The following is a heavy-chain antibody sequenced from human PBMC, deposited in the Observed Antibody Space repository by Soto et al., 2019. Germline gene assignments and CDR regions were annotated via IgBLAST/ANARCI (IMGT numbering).Heavy chain of an antibody. Sequence: QVQLQESGPGLVKPSQTLSLTCTVSGGSISSGGYYWSWIRQHPGKGLEWIGYIYYSGSTYYNPPVQSRVTLSVHTSKNQFSPQLSHVTAAATAVSYCARVVTMVRGLKMFDPWGQGTLVTVSS. CDR1: GGSISSGGYY. V-gene: IGHV4-31*03. CDR3: ARVVTMVRGLKMFDP. D-gene: IGHD3-10*01. CDR2: IYYSGST. J-gene: IGHJ5*02.